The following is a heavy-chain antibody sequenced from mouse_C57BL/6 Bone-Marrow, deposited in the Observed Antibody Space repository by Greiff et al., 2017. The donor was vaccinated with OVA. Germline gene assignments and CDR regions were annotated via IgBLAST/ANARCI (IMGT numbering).Heavy chain of an antibody. CDR3: ARDGSSYDFDY. Sequence: QVQLKQSGAELVRPGTSVKLSCKASGYTFTSYWMHWVKQRPGQGLEWIGVIDPSDSYTNYNQKFKGKATLTVDTSSSTAYMQLSSLTSEDSAVYYCARDGSSYDFDYWGQGTTLTVSS. V-gene: IGHV1-59*01. D-gene: IGHD1-1*01. CDR2: IDPSDSYT. J-gene: IGHJ2*01. CDR1: GYTFTSYW.